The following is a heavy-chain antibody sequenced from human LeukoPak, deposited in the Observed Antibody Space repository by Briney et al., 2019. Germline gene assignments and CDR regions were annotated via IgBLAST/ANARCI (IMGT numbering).Heavy chain of an antibody. Sequence: GASVKVSCKASGYTFTGYYIHWVRQAPGQGLEWMGRINPDTGGTDYAQKFQGRVTITRNTSISTAYMELSSLRSEDTAVYYCARGGSPVVPAAIRAFDIWGQGTMVTVSS. CDR1: GYTFTGYY. D-gene: IGHD2-2*01. CDR3: ARGGSPVVPAAIRAFDI. V-gene: IGHV1-2*06. J-gene: IGHJ3*02. CDR2: INPDTGGT.